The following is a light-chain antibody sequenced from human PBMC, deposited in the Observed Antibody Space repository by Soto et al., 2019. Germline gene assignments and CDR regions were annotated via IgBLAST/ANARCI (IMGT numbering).Light chain of an antibody. CDR3: CSYAGSSTPWV. CDR2: EGS. V-gene: IGLV2-23*01. CDR1: SSDVGSYNL. J-gene: IGLJ2*01. Sequence: QSVLTQPASVSGSPGQSITISCTGTSSDVGSYNLVSWYQQHPGKDPKLMIYEGSKRPSGVSNRFSGSKSGNTASLTISGLQAEDEADYYCCSYAGSSTPWVFGGGTKLTVL.